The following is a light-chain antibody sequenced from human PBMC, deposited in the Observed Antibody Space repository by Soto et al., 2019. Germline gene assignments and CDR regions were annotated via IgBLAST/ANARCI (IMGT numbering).Light chain of an antibody. CDR3: QQYKSYSPAT. CDR2: DAS. Sequence: DIQMTQSPSTLSASVGDRVTITCRASQSISSWLAWYQQKPGKAPKLLIYDASSLESGVPSRFSGSESVTEFTLTISSLQPDDFATYYCQQYKSYSPATFGQGTKVEIK. J-gene: IGKJ1*01. V-gene: IGKV1-5*01. CDR1: QSISSW.